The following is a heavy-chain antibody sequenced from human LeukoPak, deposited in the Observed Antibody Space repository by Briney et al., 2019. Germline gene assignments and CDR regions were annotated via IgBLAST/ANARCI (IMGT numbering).Heavy chain of an antibody. CDR3: ARERYGYYSSTSCPYFDL. J-gene: IGHJ2*01. CDR1: GGTFSSYA. V-gene: IGHV1-69*13. D-gene: IGHD2-2*01. CDR2: IIPFFGTA. Sequence: SVKVSCKASGGTFSSYAISWVRQAPGQGLEWMGGIIPFFGTANYAQKFQGRVTITADECTSTAYMELSSLRSEDTAVYYCARERYGYYSSTSCPYFDLWGRGTLVTLSS.